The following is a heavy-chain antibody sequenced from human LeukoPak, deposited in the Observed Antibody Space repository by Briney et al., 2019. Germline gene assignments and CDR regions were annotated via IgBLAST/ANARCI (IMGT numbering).Heavy chain of an antibody. Sequence: SETLSLTCAVYGESFSGYYWNWIRQPPGKGLEWIGEINHSGSTNYNPSLKSRVTISVDTSKNQFSLKLSSVTAADTAVYYCARGWSYYDILTGFFCAQFDPWGQGTLVTVSS. CDR2: INHSGST. CDR1: GESFSGYY. D-gene: IGHD3-9*01. CDR3: ARGWSYYDILTGFFCAQFDP. V-gene: IGHV4-34*01. J-gene: IGHJ5*02.